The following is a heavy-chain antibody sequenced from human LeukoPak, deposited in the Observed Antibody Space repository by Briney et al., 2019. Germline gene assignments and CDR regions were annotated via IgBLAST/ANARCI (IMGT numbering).Heavy chain of an antibody. J-gene: IGHJ4*02. D-gene: IGHD4-23*01. V-gene: IGHV3-23*01. CDR3: ARGNSGGARDY. CDR2: ISGGGGST. CDR1: GFTFSNHA. Sequence: GGSLRLSCAASGFTFSNHAMSWVRQAPGKGLKWISSISGGGGSTYYADSVKGRFIISRDNSKNTLSLQMNSLRADDTAVYYCARGNSGGARDYWGQGTLVTVSS.